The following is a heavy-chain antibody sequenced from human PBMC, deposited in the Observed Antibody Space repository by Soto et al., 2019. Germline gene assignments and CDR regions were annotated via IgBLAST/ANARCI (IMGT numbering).Heavy chain of an antibody. V-gene: IGHV1-18*01. CDR2: ISAYNGNT. CDR3: ARVLRAIYCSGGSCYYYYYGMDV. D-gene: IGHD2-15*01. Sequence: ASVKVSCKASGYTFTSYGISWVRQAPGRGLEWMGWISAYNGNTNYAQKLQGRVTMTTDTSTSTAYMELRSLRSDDTAVYYCARVLRAIYCSGGSCYYYYYGMDVWGQGTTVTVSS. CDR1: GYTFTSYG. J-gene: IGHJ6*02.